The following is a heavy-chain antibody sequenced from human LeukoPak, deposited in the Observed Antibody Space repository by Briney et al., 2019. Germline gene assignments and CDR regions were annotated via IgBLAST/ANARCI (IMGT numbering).Heavy chain of an antibody. Sequence: VASVKVSCKASGYTFTSYDINWVRRATGQGLEWMGWMNPNSGNTGYAQKFQGRVTMTRNTSISTAYMELSSLRSEDTAVYYCARGGYYDILTGYYAQDYFDYWGQGTLVTVSS. V-gene: IGHV1-8*01. D-gene: IGHD3-9*01. CDR3: ARGGYYDILTGYYAQDYFDY. J-gene: IGHJ4*02. CDR1: GYTFTSYD. CDR2: MNPNSGNT.